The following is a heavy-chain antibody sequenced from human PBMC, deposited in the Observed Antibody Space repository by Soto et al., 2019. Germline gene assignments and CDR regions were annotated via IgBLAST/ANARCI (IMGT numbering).Heavy chain of an antibody. CDR3: AKKVNSGAGSQYFDY. Sequence: PGRSLRLSWVASEFTFSSYAMTWVRQAPGKGLEWVSLISGSGGSTHYADSVKGRFTISRDNSRNTLYLQMNSLRAEDTAIYSCAKKVNSGAGSQYFDYFGQGTLVTVSS. D-gene: IGHD3-10*01. CDR2: ISGSGGST. V-gene: IGHV3-23*01. J-gene: IGHJ4*02. CDR1: EFTFSSYA.